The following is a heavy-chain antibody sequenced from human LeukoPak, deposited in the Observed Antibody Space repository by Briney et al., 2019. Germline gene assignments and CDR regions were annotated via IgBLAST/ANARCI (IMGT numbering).Heavy chain of an antibody. CDR1: GYTFTDYY. CDR3: ARGAQWRGHWFDP. J-gene: IGHJ5*02. CDR2: INPNNDGT. Sequence: GASVKVSCKASGYTFTDYYIHWVRQAPGQGLEWMGWINPNNDGTNYAQNFQGRVTMTRDTSISTAYMELSRLRSDDTAFYYCARGAQWRGHWFDPWGQGTLVTVSS. V-gene: IGHV1-2*02. D-gene: IGHD6-19*01.